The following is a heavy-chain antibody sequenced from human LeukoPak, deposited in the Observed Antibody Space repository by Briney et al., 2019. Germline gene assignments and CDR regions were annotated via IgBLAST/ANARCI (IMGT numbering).Heavy chain of an antibody. CDR3: AKPVAGSSLGAFDI. CDR1: GFTFSNHA. CDR2: LTSSGGTT. V-gene: IGHV3-23*01. D-gene: IGHD6-19*01. Sequence: PGGSLRLSCAASGFTFSNHAMSWVRQAPGRGLEWVSGLTSSGGTTYYADSVKGRFTISRDNSRSTLYLQTNSLRVEDTAVYYCAKPVAGSSLGAFDIWGQGTMVTVSS. J-gene: IGHJ3*02.